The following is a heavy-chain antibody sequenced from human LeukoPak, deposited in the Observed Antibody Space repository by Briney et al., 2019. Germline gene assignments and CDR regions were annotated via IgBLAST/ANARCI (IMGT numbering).Heavy chain of an antibody. V-gene: IGHV4-38-2*02. Sequence: PSETLSLTCTVSGHSIGAGFVWGWIRPSPGKGLEWIGNIFHNGNTYYNPSLNGRVTMSPDTSRNQFSPTLTSATAADTAVYFCARRGSITGWSFDYWGLGSLVTVSS. CDR3: ARRGSITGWSFDY. CDR2: IFHNGNT. D-gene: IGHD1-14*01. CDR1: GHSIGAGFV. J-gene: IGHJ4*02.